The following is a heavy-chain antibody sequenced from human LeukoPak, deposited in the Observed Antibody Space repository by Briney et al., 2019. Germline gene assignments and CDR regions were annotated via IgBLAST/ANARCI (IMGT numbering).Heavy chain of an antibody. J-gene: IGHJ4*02. D-gene: IGHD5-18*01. CDR3: VRGRQRGYSYGYLFDY. CDR1: GGSFSGYY. CDR2: INHSGST. Sequence: SETLSLTCAVYGGSFSGYYWSWIRQPPGKGLEWIGEINHSGSTNYNPSLKSRVTISVDTSKNQFSLKLSSVTAADTAVYYCVRGRQRGYSYGYLFDYWGQGTLVTVSS. V-gene: IGHV4-34*01.